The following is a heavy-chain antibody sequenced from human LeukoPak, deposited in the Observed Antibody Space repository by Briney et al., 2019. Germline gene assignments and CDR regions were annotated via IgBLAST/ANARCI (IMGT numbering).Heavy chain of an antibody. CDR2: INHSGST. CDR3: ARGAYYHDSSGYFRGAEIDY. Sequence: PSETLSLTCAVYGGSFSGYYWSWIRQPPGKGLEWIGEINHSGSTNYNPSLKSRVTISVDTSKNQFSLKLSSVTAADTAVYYCARGAYYHDSSGYFRGAEIDYWGQGTPVTVSS. D-gene: IGHD3-22*01. J-gene: IGHJ4*02. V-gene: IGHV4-34*01. CDR1: GGSFSGYY.